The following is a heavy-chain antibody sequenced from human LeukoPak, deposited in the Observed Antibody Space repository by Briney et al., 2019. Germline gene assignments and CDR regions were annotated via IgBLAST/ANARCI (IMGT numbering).Heavy chain of an antibody. CDR2: IYYSGST. CDR1: GGSFSGYY. J-gene: IGHJ4*02. D-gene: IGHD6-19*01. V-gene: IGHV4-39*01. Sequence: SETLSLTCAVYGGSFSGYYWGWIRQPPGKGLEWIGSIYYSGSTYYNPSLKSRVTISVDTSKNQFSLKLSSVTAADTAVYYCARRKPGIAVAACFDYWGQGTLVTVSS. CDR3: ARRKPGIAVAACFDY.